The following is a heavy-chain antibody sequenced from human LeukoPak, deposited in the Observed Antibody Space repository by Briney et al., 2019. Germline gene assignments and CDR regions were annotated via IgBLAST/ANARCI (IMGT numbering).Heavy chain of an antibody. J-gene: IGHJ6*02. Sequence: ASVKVSCKASGYTFTSYDINWVRQATGQGLEWMGWMNPNSGNTGYAQKFQGRVTMTRNTSISTAYMELSSLRSEDTAVYYCARGRINSGSYHYYYYGMDVWGQGTTVTVSS. CDR3: ARGRINSGSYHYYYYGMDV. D-gene: IGHD1-26*01. CDR1: GYTFTSYD. V-gene: IGHV1-8*01. CDR2: MNPNSGNT.